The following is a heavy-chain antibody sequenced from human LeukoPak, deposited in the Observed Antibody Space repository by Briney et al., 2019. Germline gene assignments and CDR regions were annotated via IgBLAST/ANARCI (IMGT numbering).Heavy chain of an antibody. D-gene: IGHD1-1*01. CDR1: GFTFSSYE. V-gene: IGHV4-34*01. CDR2: INHSGST. Sequence: GSLRLSCAASGFTFSSYEMNWIRQSPGRGLEWIGEINHSGSTNYNPSLKSRVIISIDTSKNQFSLKLSSVTAADTADYYCARLLPRTGTTAYYFHNDMDVWGKGTTVTISS. CDR3: ARLLPRTGTTAYYFHNDMDV. J-gene: IGHJ6*03.